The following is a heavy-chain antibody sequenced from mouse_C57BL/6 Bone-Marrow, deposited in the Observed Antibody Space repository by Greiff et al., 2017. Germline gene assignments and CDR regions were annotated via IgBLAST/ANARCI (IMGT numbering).Heavy chain of an antibody. CDR3: AKHEDYYSNYDYYAMDY. V-gene: IGHV5-6*01. Sequence: EVQLQESGGDLVKPGGSLKLSCAASGFTFSSYGMSWVRQTPDKRLEWVATISSGGSYTYYPDSVKGRFTISRDNAKNTLYRQMDSLKSEDTAMYYCAKHEDYYSNYDYYAMDYWGQGTSVTVSS. D-gene: IGHD2-5*01. CDR1: GFTFSSYG. CDR2: ISSGGSYT. J-gene: IGHJ4*01.